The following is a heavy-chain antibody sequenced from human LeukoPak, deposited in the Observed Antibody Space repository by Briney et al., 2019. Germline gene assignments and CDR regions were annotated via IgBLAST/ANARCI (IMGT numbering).Heavy chain of an antibody. V-gene: IGHV3-9*01. D-gene: IGHD6-19*01. CDR3: AKEGYSSGYIDY. CDR2: ISWNSGSI. CDR1: GFTFDGYA. Sequence: PGRSLRLSCAASGFTFDGYAMHWVRQAPGKGLEWVSGISWNSGSIGYADSVKGRFTISRDNAKNSLYLQMNSLRAEDTALYYCAKEGYSSGYIDYWGQGTLVTVSS. J-gene: IGHJ4*02.